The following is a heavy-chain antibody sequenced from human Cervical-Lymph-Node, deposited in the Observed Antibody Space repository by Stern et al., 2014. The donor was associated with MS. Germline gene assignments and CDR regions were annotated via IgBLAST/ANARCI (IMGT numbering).Heavy chain of an antibody. CDR1: GYSFISHA. D-gene: IGHD2-15*01. J-gene: IGHJ3*02. CDR3: ARAGYCSPSTCSDAFDI. V-gene: IGHV1-3*01. Sequence: VQLVQSGAEVKDPGAPVKVSCKASGYSFISHAMHWVRQAPGQTFEWMGWINGDNGNTKYSQKLQGRVTITRDKTTSTAYMELSSLTSEDTAVYYCARAGYCSPSTCSDAFDIWGQGTMVTVSS. CDR2: INGDNGNT.